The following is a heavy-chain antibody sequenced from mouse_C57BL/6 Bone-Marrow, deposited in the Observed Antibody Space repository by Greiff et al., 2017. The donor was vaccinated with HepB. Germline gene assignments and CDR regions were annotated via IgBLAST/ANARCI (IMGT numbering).Heavy chain of an antibody. CDR3: ARQAYYSNYDAMDY. CDR1: GFTFSDYG. D-gene: IGHD2-5*01. J-gene: IGHJ4*01. Sequence: EVNVVESGGGLVKPGGSLKLSCAASGFTFSDYGMHWVRQAPEKGLEWVAYISSGSSTIYYADTVKGRFTISRDNAKNTLFLQMTSLRSEDTAVYYCARQAYYSNYDAMDYWGQGTSVTVSS. CDR2: ISSGSSTI. V-gene: IGHV5-17*01.